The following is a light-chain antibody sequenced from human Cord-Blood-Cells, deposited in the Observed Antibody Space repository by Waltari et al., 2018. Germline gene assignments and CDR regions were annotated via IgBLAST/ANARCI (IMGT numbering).Light chain of an antibody. CDR1: ALPTKY. CDR3: YSTDSSGNHYV. CDR2: EDS. Sequence: SYELTQPPSVSVSSGQTARITCSGDALPTKYAYWYQKQSGQAPVLVIYEDSKRPSGIPERFSGSSSGTMATLTISGAQVEDEADYYCYSTDSSGNHYVFGTGTKVTVL. V-gene: IGLV3-10*01. J-gene: IGLJ1*01.